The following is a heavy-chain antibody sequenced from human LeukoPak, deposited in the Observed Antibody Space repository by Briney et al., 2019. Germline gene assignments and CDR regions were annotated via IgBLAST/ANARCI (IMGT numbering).Heavy chain of an antibody. CDR3: ARHFHSAWFGF. D-gene: IGHD5-18*01. V-gene: IGHV5-51*01. Sequence: GESLKISCKGSGYRFTSYWFAWVRQMPGKGLEWMGIIYLADSYTTYSPSFQGQVTISADESISTAYLQWNSLKASDTAMYYCARHFHSAWFGFWGQGSLVTVSS. CDR2: IYLADSYT. CDR1: GYRFTSYW. J-gene: IGHJ4*02.